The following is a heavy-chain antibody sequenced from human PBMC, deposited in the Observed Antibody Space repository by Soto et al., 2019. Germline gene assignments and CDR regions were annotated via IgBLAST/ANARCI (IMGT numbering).Heavy chain of an antibody. J-gene: IGHJ4*02. CDR3: ARDPVCSGGSCYDY. Sequence: PVGPLRLSCAASGFTFSRYWMTWVRQAPGKGLEWVANIKQDGSEIYYVDSVKGRFTISRDNAENSLYLQMNSLRAEDTAVYYCARDPVCSGGSCYDYWGQGTLVTVSS. D-gene: IGHD2-15*01. V-gene: IGHV3-7*01. CDR2: IKQDGSEI. CDR1: GFTFSRYW.